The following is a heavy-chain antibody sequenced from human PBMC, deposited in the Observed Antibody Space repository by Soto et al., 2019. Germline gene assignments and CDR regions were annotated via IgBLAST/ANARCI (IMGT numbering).Heavy chain of an antibody. CDR1: GGSISSGGYY. J-gene: IGHJ6*03. CDR3: ARDRKDSYGPYYYYYMDV. Sequence: SETLSLTCTVSGGSISSGGYYWSWIRQHPGKGLEWIGYIYYSGSTYYNQSLKSRVTISVDTSKNQFSLKLSSVTAADTAVYYCARDRKDSYGPYYYYYMDVWGKGTTVTVSS. D-gene: IGHD5-18*01. CDR2: IYYSGST. V-gene: IGHV4-31*03.